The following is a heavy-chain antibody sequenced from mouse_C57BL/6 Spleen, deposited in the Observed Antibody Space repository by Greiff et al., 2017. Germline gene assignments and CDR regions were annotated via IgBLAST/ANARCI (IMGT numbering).Heavy chain of an antibody. Sequence: LVESGAELVKPGASVKISCKASGYAFSSYWMNWVKQRPGKGLEWIGQIFPGDGDINYNGKFKGKATLAAEKSSSTAYMQLSSLTSEDAAVYFCARGSYYSCFDYWGQGTTLTVSS. D-gene: IGHD2-12*01. J-gene: IGHJ2*01. CDR3: ARGSYYSCFDY. CDR2: IFPGDGDI. V-gene: IGHV1-80*01. CDR1: GYAFSSYW.